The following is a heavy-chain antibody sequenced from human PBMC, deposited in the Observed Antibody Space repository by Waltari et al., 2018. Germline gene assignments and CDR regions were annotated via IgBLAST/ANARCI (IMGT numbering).Heavy chain of an antibody. CDR3: ARHRTGIVVVAANPNWFDP. J-gene: IGHJ5*02. Sequence: QLQLQESGPGLVKPSEPLSLTRPLSGGPISRSRCHWGWLRNTPTQGLEWIGSIYYSGSTYYNHSLKSRVTISVDTSKNQFSLKLSSVTAADTAVYYCARHRTGIVVVAANPNWFDPWGQGTLVTVSA. D-gene: IGHD2-15*01. CDR1: GGPISRSRCH. CDR2: IYYSGST. V-gene: IGHV4-39*01.